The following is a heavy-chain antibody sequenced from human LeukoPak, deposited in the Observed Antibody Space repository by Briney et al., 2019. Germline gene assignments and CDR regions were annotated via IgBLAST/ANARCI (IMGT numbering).Heavy chain of an antibody. CDR2: ISGRGDST. Sequence: GGSLRLSCVASGFTFSTNAMNWVRQGPGKGLEWVSFISGRGDSTYYSDSVKGRFTISRDNSKNTLYLQMNSLRAEDTAVYYCARGPGYSSGWYPRDYWGQGTLVTVSS. J-gene: IGHJ4*02. CDR3: ARGPGYSSGWYPRDY. D-gene: IGHD6-19*01. V-gene: IGHV3-23*01. CDR1: GFTFSTNA.